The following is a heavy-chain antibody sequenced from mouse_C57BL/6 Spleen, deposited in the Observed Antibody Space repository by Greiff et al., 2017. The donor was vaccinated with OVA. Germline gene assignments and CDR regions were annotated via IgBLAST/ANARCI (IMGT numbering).Heavy chain of an antibody. J-gene: IGHJ2*01. CDR2: INPNNGGT. Sequence: EVQLQQSGPELVKPGASVKISCKASGYTFTDYYMNWVKQSHGKSLEWIGDINPNNGGTSYNQKFKGKATLTVDKSSSTAYMELRSLTSEDSAVYYCARVELGAFDYWGQGTTLTVSS. CDR3: ARVELGAFDY. V-gene: IGHV1-26*01. CDR1: GYTFTDYY. D-gene: IGHD4-1*01.